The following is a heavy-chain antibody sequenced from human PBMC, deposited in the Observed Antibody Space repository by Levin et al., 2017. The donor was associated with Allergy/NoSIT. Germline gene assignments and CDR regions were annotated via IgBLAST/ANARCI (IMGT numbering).Heavy chain of an antibody. Sequence: SETLSLTCAVYGGSFSGYYWSWIRQPPGKGLEWIGEINHSGSTNYNPSLKSRVTISVDTSKNQFSLKLSSVTAADTAVYYCARANGRGYSGRRAFDIWGQGTMVTVSS. CDR2: INHSGST. CDR1: GGSFSGYY. V-gene: IGHV4-34*01. J-gene: IGHJ3*02. D-gene: IGHD5-12*01. CDR3: ARANGRGYSGRRAFDI.